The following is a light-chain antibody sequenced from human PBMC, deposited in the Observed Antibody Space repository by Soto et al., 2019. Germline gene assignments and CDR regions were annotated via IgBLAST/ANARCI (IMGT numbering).Light chain of an antibody. CDR1: SSDVGGYNY. Sequence: QSVLTQPPSASGSPGQSVAISCTGTSSDVGGYNYVSWYQQHPGKAPKLMIYEVNKRPSGVPDRFSGSKSGNTASLTVSGPQAEDEADYYCAAWDDSLSGYVFGNGTKSPS. J-gene: IGLJ1*01. CDR3: AAWDDSLSGYV. V-gene: IGLV2-8*01. CDR2: EVN.